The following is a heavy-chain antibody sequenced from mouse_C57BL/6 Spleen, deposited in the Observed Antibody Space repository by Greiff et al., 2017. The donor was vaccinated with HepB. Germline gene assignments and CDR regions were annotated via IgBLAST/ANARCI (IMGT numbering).Heavy chain of an antibody. J-gene: IGHJ1*03. V-gene: IGHV5-17*01. CDR3: ARGPDGSDWYFDV. CDR1: GFTFSDYG. D-gene: IGHD1-1*01. Sequence: EVQGVESGGGLVKPGGSLKLSCAASGFTFSDYGMHWVRQAPEKGLEWVAYISSGSSTIYYADTVKGRFTISRDNAKNTLFLQMTSLRSEDTAMYYCARGPDGSDWYFDVWGTGTTVTVSS. CDR2: ISSGSSTI.